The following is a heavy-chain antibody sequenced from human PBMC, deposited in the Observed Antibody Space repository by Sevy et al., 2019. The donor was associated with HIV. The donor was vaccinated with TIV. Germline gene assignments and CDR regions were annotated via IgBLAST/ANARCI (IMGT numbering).Heavy chain of an antibody. CDR1: GFTFGDYA. CDR2: IRSKAYGGTT. J-gene: IGHJ4*02. V-gene: IGHV3-49*03. CDR3: TRAPNPVRDYYGSGTLDY. D-gene: IGHD3-10*01. Sequence: GGSLRLSCTASGFTFGDYAMSWFRQTPGKGLEWVGFIRSKAYGGTTEYAASVKGRFTISRDDSKSIAYLQMNSLKTEDTAVYYCTRAPNPVRDYYGSGTLDYWGQGTLVTVSS.